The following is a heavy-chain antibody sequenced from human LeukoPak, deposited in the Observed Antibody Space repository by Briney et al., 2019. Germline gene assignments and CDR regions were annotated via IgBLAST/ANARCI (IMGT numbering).Heavy chain of an antibody. V-gene: IGHV1-2*02. CDR1: GYTFTDYY. D-gene: IGHD7-27*01. CDR3: ARDETGLDY. J-gene: IGHJ4*02. CDR2: INPNSGGT. Sequence: ASVTVSCKASGYTFTDYYMHWVRQAPGQGLEWMGWINPNSGGTNYAQKFQGRVTITRDTSISTAYMELSRLRSDDTAVYYCARDETGLDYWGQGTLVTVSS.